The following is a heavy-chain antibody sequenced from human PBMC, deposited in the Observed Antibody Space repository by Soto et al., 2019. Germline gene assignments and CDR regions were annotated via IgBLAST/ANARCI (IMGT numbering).Heavy chain of an antibody. V-gene: IGHV2-5*08. J-gene: IGHJ4*02. D-gene: IGHD4-17*01. CDR2: IYWDDSK. CDR3: AHKGYGDYPIDY. CDR1: DGSISGYF. Sequence: TLSLTCIVSDGSISGYFWSWIRQPPGKALEWLAVIYWDDSKHYSPSLKSRLTITKDTSKNQVVLTMTNMDPVDTATYYCAHKGYGDYPIDYWGQGTLVTVSS.